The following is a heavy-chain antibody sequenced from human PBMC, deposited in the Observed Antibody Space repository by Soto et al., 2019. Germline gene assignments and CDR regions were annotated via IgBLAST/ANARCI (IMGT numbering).Heavy chain of an antibody. CDR3: ARDSSMTTVTTPALYYYYGMDV. Sequence: GASVKVSCKASGYTFTSYYMHWVRQAPGQGLEWMGIINPSGGSTSYAQKFQGRVTMTRDTSTSTVYMELSSLRSEDTAVYYCARDSSMTTVTTPALYYYYGMDVWGQGTTVTVSS. CDR2: INPSGGST. CDR1: GYTFTSYY. V-gene: IGHV1-46*01. J-gene: IGHJ6*02. D-gene: IGHD4-17*01.